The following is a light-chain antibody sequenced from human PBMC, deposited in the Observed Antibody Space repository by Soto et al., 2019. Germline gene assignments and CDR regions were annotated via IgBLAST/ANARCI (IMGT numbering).Light chain of an antibody. CDR2: DVS. J-gene: IGLJ3*02. CDR1: SSDVGEYNY. CDR3: FSHAGTRV. Sequence: QSALTQPRSVSGSPGQSVTISCTGSSSDVGEYNYVSWYQHHPGNAPKLMIYDVSKRPSGVPDRFSGSKSGNTASLTISGLQAEDEANYYCFSHAGTRVFGGGTKLTVL. V-gene: IGLV2-11*01.